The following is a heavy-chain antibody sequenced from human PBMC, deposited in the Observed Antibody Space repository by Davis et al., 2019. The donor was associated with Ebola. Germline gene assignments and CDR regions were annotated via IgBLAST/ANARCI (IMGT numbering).Heavy chain of an antibody. D-gene: IGHD3-16*02. V-gene: IGHV3-23*01. CDR1: GFTFGSYA. CDR2: ITSSGGST. Sequence: GGSLRLSCAASGFTFGSYAMTWARQAPGKGLEWVAAITSSGGSTYYADSVKGRFTISRDNSKNTLYLQMNSLRAEDTAVYYCAKGSNLDYWGQGTLVTVSS. J-gene: IGHJ4*02. CDR3: AKGSNLDY.